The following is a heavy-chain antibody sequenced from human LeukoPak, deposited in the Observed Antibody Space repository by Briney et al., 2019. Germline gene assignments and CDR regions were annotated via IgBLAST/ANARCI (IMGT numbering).Heavy chain of an antibody. Sequence: SETLSLTCAVYGGSFCGYYWTWIRQPPGKGLEWIGEINHSGSTNYNPSLRSRVTISVDTSNNQFSLKLSSVTAADTAVYYCVRPIVEVPLRAFDIWGQGTMVIASS. V-gene: IGHV4-34*01. J-gene: IGHJ3*02. D-gene: IGHD2-21*01. CDR2: INHSGST. CDR1: GGSFCGYY. CDR3: VRPIVEVPLRAFDI.